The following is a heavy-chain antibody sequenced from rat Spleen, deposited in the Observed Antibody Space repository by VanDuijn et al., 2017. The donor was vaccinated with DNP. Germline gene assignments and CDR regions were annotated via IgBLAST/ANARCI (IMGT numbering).Heavy chain of an antibody. CDR1: GFSLASYT. CDR3: ASLNYGSYGY. J-gene: IGHJ2*01. D-gene: IGHD1-3*01. Sequence: QVQLKESGPGLVQPSQTLSLTCTVSGFSLASYTVSWVRQPPGKGLEWIAAISNSGITYYNSAIKSRLSISRDTPKSQVFLKMNSLQTEDTAMYFCASLNYGSYGYWGQGVMVTVSS. V-gene: IGHV2-6*01. CDR2: ISNSGIT.